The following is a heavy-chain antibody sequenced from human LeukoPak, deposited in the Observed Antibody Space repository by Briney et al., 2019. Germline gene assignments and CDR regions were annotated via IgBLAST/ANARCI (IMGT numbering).Heavy chain of an antibody. CDR2: ISAYNGNT. CDR1: GYTFTSYG. Sequence: ASVKVSCKASGYTFTSYGISWVRQAPGQGLEWMGWISAYNGNTNYAQKLQGRVTMTTDTSTSTAYMELRSLRSDDTAVYYCARDWGSIAAAGPLDYWGQGTLVTVSS. V-gene: IGHV1-18*01. J-gene: IGHJ4*02. CDR3: ARDWGSIAAAGPLDY. D-gene: IGHD6-13*01.